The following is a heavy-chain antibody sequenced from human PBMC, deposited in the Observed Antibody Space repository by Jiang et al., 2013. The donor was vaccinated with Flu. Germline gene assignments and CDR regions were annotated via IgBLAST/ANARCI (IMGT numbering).Heavy chain of an antibody. CDR1: GGSISSGGYY. Sequence: GLVKPSQTLSLTCTVSGGSISSGGYYWSWIRQPPGKGLEWIGYIYYSGSTNYNPSLKSRVTISVDTSKNQFSLKLSSVTAADTAVYYCARQAVAHALDIWGQGTMVIVSS. D-gene: IGHD2-15*01. V-gene: IGHV4-61*08. J-gene: IGHJ3*02. CDR3: ARQAVAHALDI. CDR2: IYYSGST.